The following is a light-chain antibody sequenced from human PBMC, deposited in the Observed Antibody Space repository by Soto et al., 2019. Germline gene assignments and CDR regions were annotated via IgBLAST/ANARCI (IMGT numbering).Light chain of an antibody. CDR1: QSVSSY. Sequence: DILLTQSPATLSLSLGERATLSCRASQSVSSYLAWYQQKPGKAPRLLIYDASNLASGVPARFSGSGSGTDFTLTISSLEPEDFAIYYCQQHNNYPYTFGQGTKLEIK. CDR3: QQHNNYPYT. CDR2: DAS. V-gene: IGKV3-11*01. J-gene: IGKJ2*01.